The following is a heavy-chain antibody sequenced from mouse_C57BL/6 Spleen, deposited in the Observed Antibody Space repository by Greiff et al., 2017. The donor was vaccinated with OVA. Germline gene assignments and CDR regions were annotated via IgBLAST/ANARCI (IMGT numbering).Heavy chain of an antibody. Sequence: QVQLQQSGAELVRPGASVKLSCTASGFNIKDDYMHWVKQRPEQGLEWIGWIDPNSGGTKYNEKFKSKATLTVDKPSSTAYMQLSSLTSEDSAVYYCATGFFDADAMDYWGQGTSVTVSS. CDR3: ATGFFDADAMDY. V-gene: IGHV1-72*01. CDR1: GFNIKDDY. CDR2: IDPNSGGT. J-gene: IGHJ4*01.